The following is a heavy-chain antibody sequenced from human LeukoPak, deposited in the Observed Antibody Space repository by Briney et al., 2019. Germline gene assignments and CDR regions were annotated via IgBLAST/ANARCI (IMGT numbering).Heavy chain of an antibody. Sequence: GGSLRLSCAASGFTFSSYSMNWVRQAPGKGLEWVSSISSSSSYIYYADSVKGRFTFSRDNAKNSLYLQMNRLRAEDTAVYYCARGVPYYYYMDVWGKGTTVTVSS. J-gene: IGHJ6*03. V-gene: IGHV3-21*01. CDR3: ARGVPYYYYMDV. CDR1: GFTFSSYS. CDR2: ISSSSSYI.